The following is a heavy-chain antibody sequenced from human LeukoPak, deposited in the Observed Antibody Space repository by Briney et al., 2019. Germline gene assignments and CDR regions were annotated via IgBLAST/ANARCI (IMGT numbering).Heavy chain of an antibody. CDR2: ISWDGGST. D-gene: IGHD3/OR15-3a*01. J-gene: IGHJ3*02. CDR1: GFTFDDYA. Sequence: GGSLRLSCAASGFTFDDYAMHWVRQAPGKGLEWVSFISWDGGSTYYADSVKGRFTISRDNAKNSLYLQMNSLRAEDTALYYCARDRGLDPHDAFDIWGQGTMVTVSS. V-gene: IGHV3-43D*03. CDR3: ARDRGLDPHDAFDI.